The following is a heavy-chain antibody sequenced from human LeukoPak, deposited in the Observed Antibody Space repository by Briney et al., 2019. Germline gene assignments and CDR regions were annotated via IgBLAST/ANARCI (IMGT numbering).Heavy chain of an antibody. CDR1: GFIFSSYA. CDR3: ARTLGGAFDI. J-gene: IGHJ3*02. D-gene: IGHD3-16*01. Sequence: PGGSLRLSCAASGFIFSSYAMSWVRQAPGKGLEWVSAISGSGGSTYYADSVKGRFTISRDNAKNSLYLQMNSLRAEDTAVYYCARTLGGAFDIWGQGTMVTVSS. CDR2: ISGSGGST. V-gene: IGHV3-23*01.